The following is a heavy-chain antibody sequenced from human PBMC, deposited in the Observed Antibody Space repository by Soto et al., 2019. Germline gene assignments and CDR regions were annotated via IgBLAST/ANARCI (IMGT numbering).Heavy chain of an antibody. J-gene: IGHJ6*02. V-gene: IGHV4-30-4*01. Sequence: QVQLQESGPGLVKPSQTLSLTCTVSGGSISSGDYYWSWIRQPPGKGLEWIGYIYYSGSTYYNPSLKSRVTLSVDASKNQFSLKLSSVTAADTAVYYCAGTITLVRGGQARYYCYGMDVWGQGTTVTASS. CDR2: IYYSGST. CDR1: GGSISSGDYY. D-gene: IGHD3-10*01. CDR3: AGTITLVRGGQARYYCYGMDV.